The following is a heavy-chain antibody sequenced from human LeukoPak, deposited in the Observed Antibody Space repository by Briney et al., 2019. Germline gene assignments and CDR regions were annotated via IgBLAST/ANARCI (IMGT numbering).Heavy chain of an antibody. CDR3: ARRYCSSTSCTLDY. D-gene: IGHD2-2*01. Sequence: GGPLRLSCATSGFTFTTYEMNWVRQAPGKGLEWVSHISGSGGAIYYADSVKGRFTISRDNAKNSLYLQMSSLRVEDTAVYYCARRYCSSTSCTLDYWGQGALVTVSS. V-gene: IGHV3-48*03. J-gene: IGHJ4*02. CDR2: ISGSGGAI. CDR1: GFTFTTYE.